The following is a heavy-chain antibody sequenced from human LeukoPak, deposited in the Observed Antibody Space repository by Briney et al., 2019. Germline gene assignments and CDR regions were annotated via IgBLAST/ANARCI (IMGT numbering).Heavy chain of an antibody. V-gene: IGHV4-59*01. Sequence: SETLSLTCTVSGGSIGGYFWSWLRQPPGKGLEWVGWVFYNGNTNYNSSLKSRLTMSVDASKNQFYLKLNSVTAADTAVYYCARYSSDHDGRHFEFWGQGILVTVSS. J-gene: IGHJ4*02. CDR1: GGSIGGYF. D-gene: IGHD2-21*01. CDR2: VFYNGNT. CDR3: ARYSSDHDGRHFEF.